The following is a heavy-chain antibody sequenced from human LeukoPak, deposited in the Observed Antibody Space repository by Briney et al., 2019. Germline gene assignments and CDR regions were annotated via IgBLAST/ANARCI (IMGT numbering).Heavy chain of an antibody. CDR3: ARDLVLSPNGGV. CDR2: IYSGGST. D-gene: IGHD2-8*01. CDR1: GFTVSSNY. V-gene: IGHV3-66*01. J-gene: IGHJ6*02. Sequence: GGSLRLSCAVSGFTVSSNYMSWVRQAPGKGLEWVSVIYSGGSTYYADSVKGRFTISRDNSKNTLYLQMNSLRAEDTAVYYCARDLVLSPNGGVWGQGTTVTVSS.